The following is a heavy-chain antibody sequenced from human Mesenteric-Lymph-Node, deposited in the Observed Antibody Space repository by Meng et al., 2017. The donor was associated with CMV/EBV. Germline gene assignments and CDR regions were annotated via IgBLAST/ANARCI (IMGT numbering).Heavy chain of an antibody. J-gene: IGHJ4*02. D-gene: IGHD6-13*01. CDR1: GYPIL. V-gene: IGHV1-3*01. Sequence: ASVKVSCKASGYPILHWVRQAPGGSLEWMGWINGGHGNTKYSQRFQDRVTISRDTYATTAYLELSSLRFEDTAVYYCARGSLASAGTWGQGTLVTSPQ. CDR3: ARGSLASAGT. CDR2: INGGHGNT.